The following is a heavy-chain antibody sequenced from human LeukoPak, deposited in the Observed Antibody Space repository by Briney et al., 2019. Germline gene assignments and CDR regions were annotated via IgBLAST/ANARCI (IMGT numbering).Heavy chain of an antibody. CDR1: GYTFSDYS. CDR3: ARVTTVTRSPWSWGPKKIGQEVNWFDP. J-gene: IGHJ5*02. V-gene: IGHV1-18*01. CDR2: ISPYNADT. D-gene: IGHD4-17*01. Sequence: VASLSVSCKPSGYTFSDYSITWVRQAPGQGLEWMGWISPYNADTKYAQNFQGRVTMTTDRSTRTAYMELRNLRSDDTAVYYCARVTTVTRSPWSWGPKKIGQEVNWFDPWGQGTLITVS.